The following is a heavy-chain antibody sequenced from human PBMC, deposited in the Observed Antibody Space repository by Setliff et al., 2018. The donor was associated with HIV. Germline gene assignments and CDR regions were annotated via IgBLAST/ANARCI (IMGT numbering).Heavy chain of an antibody. J-gene: IGHJ4*02. CDR2: ITHSGST. D-gene: IGHD6-19*01. CDR1: GGSFSGYY. Sequence: PSETLSLTCAVYGGSFSGYYWSWIRQPPGKGLEWIGEITHSGSTTYDPSLKSRITVSVDPSKNQFSLKLTSVTAADMGVYYCARGRKKTLAVSGTRYFDFWGQGTLVTVSS. V-gene: IGHV4-34*01. CDR3: ARGRKKTLAVSGTRYFDF.